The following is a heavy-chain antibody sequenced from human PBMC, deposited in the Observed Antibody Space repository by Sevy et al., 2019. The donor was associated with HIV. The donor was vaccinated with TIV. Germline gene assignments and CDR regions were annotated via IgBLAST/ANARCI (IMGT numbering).Heavy chain of an antibody. Sequence: ASVKVSCKSSGYTFAGYYMHWMRQAPGQGLEWMGWITPDSGGPTYAPKFQGRVTLTMDTSISTGYMDLSRLKSDDTAVYYCVRDDRDGYFEYWGQGTLVTVSS. CDR3: VRDDRDGYFEY. CDR1: GYTFAGYY. V-gene: IGHV1-2*02. J-gene: IGHJ4*02. CDR2: ITPDSGGP.